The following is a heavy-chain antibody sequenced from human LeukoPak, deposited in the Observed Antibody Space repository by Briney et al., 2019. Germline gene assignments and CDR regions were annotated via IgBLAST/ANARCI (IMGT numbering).Heavy chain of an antibody. CDR3: ARECMDTTMVDAFDI. CDR1: GGSISSSAYY. CDR2: ISSSSNYI. V-gene: IGHV3-11*06. D-gene: IGHD5-18*01. Sequence: LSLTCTVSGGSISSSAYYWGWIRQPPGKGLEWVSYISSSSNYIYYADSVKGRFTISRDNAKNSLYLQMNSLRAEDTAVYYCARECMDTTMVDAFDIWGQGTMVTVSS. J-gene: IGHJ3*02.